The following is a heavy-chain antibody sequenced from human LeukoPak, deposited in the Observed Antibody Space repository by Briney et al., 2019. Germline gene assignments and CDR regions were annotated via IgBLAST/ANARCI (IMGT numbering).Heavy chain of an antibody. V-gene: IGHV3-30-3*01. CDR2: ISYDGSNK. J-gene: IGHJ5*02. D-gene: IGHD3-10*01. CDR1: GFTFSSYA. Sequence: GRSLRLSCAASGFTFSSYAMHWVRQAPGKGLEWVAVISYDGSNKYYADSVKGRFTISRDNSKNTLYLQMNSLRAEDTAVYYCAALRLYYHGSGVAWGQGTLVTVSS. CDR3: AALRLYYHGSGVA.